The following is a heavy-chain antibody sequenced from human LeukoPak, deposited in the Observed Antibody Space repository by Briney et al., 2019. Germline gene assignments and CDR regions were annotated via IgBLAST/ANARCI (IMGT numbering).Heavy chain of an antibody. D-gene: IGHD6-6*01. CDR1: GGSIGPYY. V-gene: IGHV4-4*07. CDR2: IYTTGTA. CDR3: TRDHSSSSWMDAFEI. Sequence: SETLSLTCLLSGGSIGPYYWSWIRQAAGKGPEWFGRIYTTGTADYNPSLKGRVFLSVDTSMNEFSLKVTSVTAADTAVYYCTRDHSSSSWMDAFEIWGPGMKVIVSS. J-gene: IGHJ3*02.